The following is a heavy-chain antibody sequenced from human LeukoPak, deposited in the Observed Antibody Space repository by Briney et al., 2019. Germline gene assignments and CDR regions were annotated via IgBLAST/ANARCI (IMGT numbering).Heavy chain of an antibody. CDR1: GYTFTSYD. CDR2: MNPNSGNT. Sequence: ASVKVSCKASGYTFTSYDINWVRQATGQGLEWMGWMNPNSGNTGYAQKFQGRVTMTRNTSISTAYMELSSLRSEGTAVYYCARGSYGSGSYYPWAYYYGMDVWGQGTTVTVSS. D-gene: IGHD3-10*01. V-gene: IGHV1-8*01. CDR3: ARGSYGSGSYYPWAYYYGMDV. J-gene: IGHJ6*02.